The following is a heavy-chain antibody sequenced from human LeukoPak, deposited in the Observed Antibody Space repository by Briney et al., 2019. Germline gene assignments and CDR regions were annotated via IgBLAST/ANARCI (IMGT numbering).Heavy chain of an antibody. Sequence: GASVKVSCKASGYTFTGYYMHWVRQALGQGLEWMGWINPNSGGTNYAQKFQGWVTMTRDTSISTAYMELSRLRSDDTAVYYCARKSGSYVVGAFDIWGQGTMVTVSS. J-gene: IGHJ3*02. CDR3: ARKSGSYVVGAFDI. CDR2: INPNSGGT. D-gene: IGHD1-26*01. CDR1: GYTFTGYY. V-gene: IGHV1-2*04.